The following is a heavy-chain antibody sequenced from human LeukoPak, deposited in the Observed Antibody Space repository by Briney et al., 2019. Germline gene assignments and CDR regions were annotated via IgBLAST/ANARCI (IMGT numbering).Heavy chain of an antibody. CDR1: GFTFSSYA. D-gene: IGHD6-19*01. Sequence: GGSLRLSCAASGFTFSSYAMSWVRQAPGKGLEWVSAISGSGGSTYYADSVKGRFTISRDNSKNTLYLQMNSLRAEDTAVYYCATDDSSGWYVYFHHWGQGTLVTVSS. V-gene: IGHV3-23*01. CDR3: ATDDSSGWYVYFHH. CDR2: ISGSGGST. J-gene: IGHJ1*01.